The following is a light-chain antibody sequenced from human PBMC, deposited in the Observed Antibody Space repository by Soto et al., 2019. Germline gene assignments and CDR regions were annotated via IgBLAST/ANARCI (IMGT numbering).Light chain of an antibody. J-gene: IGKJ2*01. Sequence: DIQMTQSPSSLSASVGDRVTITCRASQNIRNYLNWYQQKPGDAPKLLIYDASTLQGAVPSRFSGSGSGTDFTLTIISLQPEDFATYHCQQGHRTPDTVGQGTRLDI. V-gene: IGKV1-39*01. CDR3: QQGHRTPDT. CDR1: QNIRNY. CDR2: DAS.